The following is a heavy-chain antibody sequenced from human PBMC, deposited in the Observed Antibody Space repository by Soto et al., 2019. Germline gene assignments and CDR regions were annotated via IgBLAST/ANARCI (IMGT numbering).Heavy chain of an antibody. CDR1: GGTFSSYA. CDR3: ARETYRAARPPGNWFDP. V-gene: IGHV1-69*01. Sequence: QVQLVQSGAEVKKPGSSVKVSCKASGGTFSSYAISWVRQAPGQGLEWMGGIIPIFGTANYAQKFQGRVTITEDESTSTAYMELSSLRSEDTAVYYCARETYRAARPPGNWFDPWGQGTLVTVSS. D-gene: IGHD6-6*01. CDR2: IIPIFGTA. J-gene: IGHJ5*02.